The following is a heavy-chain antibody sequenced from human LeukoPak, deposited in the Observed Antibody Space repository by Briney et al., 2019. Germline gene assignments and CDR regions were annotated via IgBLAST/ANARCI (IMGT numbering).Heavy chain of an antibody. CDR3: ARDLDCSGGSCLTDP. Sequence: TLSLTCTVSGGSISSGGYYWSWIRQHPGKGLEWIGYIYYSGSTYYNPSLKSRVTISVDTSKNQFSLKLSSVTAADTAVYYCARDLDCSGGSCLTDPWGQGTLVTVSS. CDR2: IYYSGST. V-gene: IGHV4-31*03. J-gene: IGHJ5*02. CDR1: GGSISSGGYY. D-gene: IGHD2-15*01.